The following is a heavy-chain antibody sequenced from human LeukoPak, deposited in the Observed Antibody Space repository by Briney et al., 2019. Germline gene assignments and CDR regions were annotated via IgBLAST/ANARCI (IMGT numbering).Heavy chain of an antibody. J-gene: IGHJ3*02. D-gene: IGHD5-18*01. CDR2: IYTSGST. CDR1: GAPISTYY. Sequence: SETLSLTCAVSGAPISTYYWNWIRQPAGKGLEWIGRIYTSGSTNYNPSLKSRVTMSLDTSKNQFSLKLRSVTAADTAVYFCARGERGYSYEGDTFDIWGQGTMVTVSS. V-gene: IGHV4-4*07. CDR3: ARGERGYSYEGDTFDI.